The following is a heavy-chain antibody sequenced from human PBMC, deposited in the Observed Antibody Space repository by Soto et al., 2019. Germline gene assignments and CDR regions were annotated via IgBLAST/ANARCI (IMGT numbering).Heavy chain of an antibody. D-gene: IGHD3-3*01. CDR1: GGSISSSIYY. Sequence: QLQLQESGPGLVKPSETLSLTCTVSGGSISSSIYYWGWIRQPPGKGLEWIGSIYYSGSTYYNPSLRCRSTRSVDSSRSLFPRKLSSVTASDTAVYYCARHHELWSGFTATSYYYFMDVWGEVPTVTVAS. J-gene: IGHJ6*03. CDR3: ARHHELWSGFTATSYYYFMDV. CDR2: IYYSGST. V-gene: IGHV4-39*01.